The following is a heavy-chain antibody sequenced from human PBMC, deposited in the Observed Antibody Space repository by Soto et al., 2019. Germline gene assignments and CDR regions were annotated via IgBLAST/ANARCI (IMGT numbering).Heavy chain of an antibody. CDR3: ARLVYYDFWSGYSNYYYYYMDV. D-gene: IGHD3-3*01. J-gene: IGHJ6*03. Sequence: PSETLSLTCTVSGGSISSYYWSWIRQPPGKGLEWIGYIYYSGSTNYNPSLKSRVTISVDTSKNQFSLKLSSVTAADTAVYYCARLVYYDFWSGYSNYYYYYMDVWGKGTTVTVSS. CDR2: IYYSGST. CDR1: GGSISSYY. V-gene: IGHV4-59*08.